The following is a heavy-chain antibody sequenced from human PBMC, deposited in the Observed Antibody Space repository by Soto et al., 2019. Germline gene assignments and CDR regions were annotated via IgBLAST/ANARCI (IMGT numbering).Heavy chain of an antibody. CDR2: IYTSGST. J-gene: IGHJ6*02. CDR1: GAPMSSYY. CDR3: ARERLQVAVAARDYYYYGMDV. D-gene: IGHD2-15*01. V-gene: IGHV4-4*07. Sequence: SETLFVTCTVSGAPMSSYYWTCIRQPVGPGLEWIGRIYTSGSTNYNPSPKSRVTMSVDTSKNQFSLKLSSVTAADTAVYYCARERLQVAVAARDYYYYGMDVWGQGTTVTVPS.